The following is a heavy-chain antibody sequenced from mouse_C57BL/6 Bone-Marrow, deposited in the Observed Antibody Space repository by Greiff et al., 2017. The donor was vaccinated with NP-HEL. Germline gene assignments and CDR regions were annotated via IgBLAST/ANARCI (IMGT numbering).Heavy chain of an antibody. Sequence: QVQLKQSGAELVKPGASVKLSCKASGYTFTSYWMHWVKQRPGRGLEWIGRIDPNSGGTKYNEKFKSKATLTVDKPSSTAYMQLSSLTSEDSAVYYCARRGGGFYLGFFDYWGQGTTLTVSS. V-gene: IGHV1-72*01. CDR1: GYTFTSYW. CDR2: IDPNSGGT. D-gene: IGHD2-1*01. CDR3: ARRGGGFYLGFFDY. J-gene: IGHJ2*01.